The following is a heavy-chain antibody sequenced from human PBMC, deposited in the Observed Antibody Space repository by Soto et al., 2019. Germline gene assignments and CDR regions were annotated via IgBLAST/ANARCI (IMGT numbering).Heavy chain of an antibody. J-gene: IGHJ4*02. D-gene: IGHD6-13*01. Sequence: GESLKISCDGSGYSFSKFWIAWVRQTPGKGLEWMGIIYPGDSDVTYSPSFQGQVIISADNSISTDYLQWNTLKASDSAMYYCARSSSSWPLDYWGQGTLVTVSS. CDR1: GYSFSKFW. V-gene: IGHV5-51*01. CDR2: IYPGDSDV. CDR3: ARSSSSWPLDY.